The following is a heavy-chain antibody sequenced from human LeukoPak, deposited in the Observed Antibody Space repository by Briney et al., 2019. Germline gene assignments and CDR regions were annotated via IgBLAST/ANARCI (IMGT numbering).Heavy chain of an antibody. CDR3: ARVGVMAGELRGFLAEL. Sequence: ASVKVSCKASGGTFSSYAISWVRQAPGQGLEWMGWINPNSGGTNYAQKFQGRVTMTRDTSISTAYMELSRLRSDDTAVYYCARVGVMAGELRGFLAELWGRGTLVTVSS. CDR2: INPNSGGT. D-gene: IGHD1-26*01. CDR1: GGTFSSYA. J-gene: IGHJ2*01. V-gene: IGHV1-2*02.